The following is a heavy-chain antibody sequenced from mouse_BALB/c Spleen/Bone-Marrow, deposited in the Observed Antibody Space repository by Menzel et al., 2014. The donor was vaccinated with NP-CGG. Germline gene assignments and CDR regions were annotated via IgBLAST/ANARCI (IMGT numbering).Heavy chain of an antibody. CDR3: ARGDGYYVDFDY. V-gene: IGHV1S34*01. J-gene: IGHJ2*01. Sequence: LVKTGASAKISCKAPGYSFTGYYMHWVKQSHGKSLEWIGYISCYNGATSYNQKFKGKATFTVDTSSSTAYMQFNSPTSEDSAVYYCARGDGYYVDFDYWGQGTTLTVSS. D-gene: IGHD2-3*01. CDR1: GYSFTGYY. CDR2: ISCYNGAT.